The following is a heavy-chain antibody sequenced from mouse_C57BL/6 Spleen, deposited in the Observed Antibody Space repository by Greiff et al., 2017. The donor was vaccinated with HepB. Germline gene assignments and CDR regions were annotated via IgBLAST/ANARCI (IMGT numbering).Heavy chain of an antibody. Sequence: QVQLKESGPELVKPGASVKISCKASGYAFSSSWMNWVKQRPGKGLEWIGRIYPGDGDTNYNGKFKGKATLTADKSSSTAYMQLSSLTSEDSAVYFCASPWDGYWGQGTTLTVSS. CDR3: ASPWDGY. D-gene: IGHD4-1*01. J-gene: IGHJ2*01. CDR1: GYAFSSSW. V-gene: IGHV1-82*01. CDR2: IYPGDGDT.